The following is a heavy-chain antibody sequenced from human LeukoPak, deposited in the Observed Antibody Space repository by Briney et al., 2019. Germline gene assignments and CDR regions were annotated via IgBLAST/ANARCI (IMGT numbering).Heavy chain of an antibody. CDR3: AKDRTLVVPAAPVDAFDI. CDR2: ISGSGGST. Sequence: GGSLRLSCAASGFTFSSYAMSWVRQAPGKGLEWVSAISGSGGSTYYADSVKGRFTISRDNSKNTLYLQMNSLRAEDTAVYYCAKDRTLVVPAAPVDAFDIWGQGTMVTVSS. D-gene: IGHD2-2*01. J-gene: IGHJ3*02. CDR1: GFTFSSYA. V-gene: IGHV3-23*01.